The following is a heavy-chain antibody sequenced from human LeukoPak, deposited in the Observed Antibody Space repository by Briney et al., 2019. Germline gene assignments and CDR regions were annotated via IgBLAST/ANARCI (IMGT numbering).Heavy chain of an antibody. CDR3: ARDRGSYSLDY. CDR2: ISSSSSTI. J-gene: IGHJ4*02. CDR1: GFTFSSYS. D-gene: IGHD1-26*01. V-gene: IGHV3-48*01. Sequence: GGSLRLSCAASGFTFSSYSMNWVRQAPGKGLEWVSYISSSSSTIYYADSVKGRFTISRDNAKNSLYLQMNSLRAEDTAVYYCARDRGSYSLDYWGQGTLVTVSS.